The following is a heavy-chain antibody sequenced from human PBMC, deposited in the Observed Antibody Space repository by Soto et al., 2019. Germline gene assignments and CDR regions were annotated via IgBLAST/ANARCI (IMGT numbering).Heavy chain of an antibody. CDR2: INPNSGTT. J-gene: IGHJ6*02. V-gene: IGHV1-2*04. CDR3: ARVPRGVYYGMDV. Sequence: QVQLVQSGAEAKKPGASVKVSCKASGYTFTDYYMHWVRQAPGQRLEWMGWINPNSGTTNYAQKFQGWVTMTRDTSITTVYMEVSRLSSDDTAVYYCARVPRGVYYGMDVWGQGTTVTVSS. CDR1: GYTFTDYY. D-gene: IGHD3-10*01.